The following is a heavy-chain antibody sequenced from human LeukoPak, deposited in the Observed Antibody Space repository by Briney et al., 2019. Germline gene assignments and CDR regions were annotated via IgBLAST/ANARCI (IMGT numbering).Heavy chain of an antibody. CDR2: ISWNSGSK. D-gene: IGHD3-10*01. J-gene: IGHJ4*02. Sequence: GGSPRLSCAASGFTFDEYAMHWVRQAPGKGLEWVSGISWNSGSKGYAGSVKGRFTISRDNAKNSLYLQMNSLRAEDTALYYCAKDIFTMVRGVVDYWGQGTLVTVSS. CDR3: AKDIFTMVRGVVDY. CDR1: GFTFDEYA. V-gene: IGHV3-9*01.